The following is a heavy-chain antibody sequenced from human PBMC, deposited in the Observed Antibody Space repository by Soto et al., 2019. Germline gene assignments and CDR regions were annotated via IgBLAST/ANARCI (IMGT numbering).Heavy chain of an antibody. V-gene: IGHV4-61*01. CDR2: IYYSGST. J-gene: IGHJ4*02. Sequence: TSETLSLTCTVSGGSVSSGSYYWSWIRQPPGKGLEWIGYIYYSGSTNYNPSLKSRVTISVDTSKNQFSLKLSSVTAADTAVYYCAIGTYASRFFDYWGQGTLVTVSS. CDR1: GGSVSSGSYY. D-gene: IGHD4-17*01. CDR3: AIGTYASRFFDY.